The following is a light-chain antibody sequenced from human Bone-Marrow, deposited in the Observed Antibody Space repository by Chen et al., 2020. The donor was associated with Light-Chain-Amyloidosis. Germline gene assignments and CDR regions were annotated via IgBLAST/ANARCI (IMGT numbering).Light chain of an antibody. CDR3: SSFEAGNKVL. V-gene: IGLV2-8*01. Sequence: QSALTQPPSASGSPGQSVTISCTGTSRDVGAVDYVSWYQQHPGTAPTLIIFEITKRPSGVPDRFTGSKAGNTASLNVSGLQVDDDADYHCSSFEAGNKVLFDGGTKLTVL. CDR2: EIT. CDR1: SRDVGAVDY. J-gene: IGLJ2*01.